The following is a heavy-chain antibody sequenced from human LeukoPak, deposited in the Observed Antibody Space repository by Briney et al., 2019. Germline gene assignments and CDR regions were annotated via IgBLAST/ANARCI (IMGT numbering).Heavy chain of an antibody. V-gene: IGHV4-61*02. CDR2: IYTSGST. D-gene: IGHD2-2*02. J-gene: IGHJ6*03. CDR3: ARVSIVVVPAAIEPYYYMDV. Sequence: SQTLSLTCTVSGGSISSGSYYWSWIRQPAGKGLEWIGRIYTSGSTNYNPSLKSRVTISVDTSKNQFSLKLSSVTAADTAVYYCARVSIVVVPAAIEPYYYMDVWGKGTTVTVSS. CDR1: GGSISSGSYY.